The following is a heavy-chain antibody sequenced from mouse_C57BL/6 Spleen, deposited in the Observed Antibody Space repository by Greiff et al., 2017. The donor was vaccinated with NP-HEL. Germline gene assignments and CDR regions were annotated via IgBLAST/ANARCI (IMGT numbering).Heavy chain of an antibody. Sequence: EVQLVESGGGLVKPGGSLKLSCAASGFTFSSYTMSWVRQTPEKRLEWVATISGGGGNTYYPDRVKGRFTISSDNAKNTLYLQMSSLRSEDTALYYCTRREDYDDWYFDVWGTGTTVTVSS. J-gene: IGHJ1*03. CDR2: ISGGGGNT. CDR1: GFTFSSYT. D-gene: IGHD2-4*01. CDR3: TRREDYDDWYFDV. V-gene: IGHV5-9*01.